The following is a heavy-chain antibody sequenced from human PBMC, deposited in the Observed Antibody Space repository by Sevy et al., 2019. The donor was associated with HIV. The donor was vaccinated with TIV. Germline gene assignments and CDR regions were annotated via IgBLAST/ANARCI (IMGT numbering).Heavy chain of an antibody. CDR2: INPSGGST. Sequence: ASVKVSCKASGYTFTTHYMHWVRQAPGQGLEWMGMINPSGGSTSYAEKFQGRVTMTRDTSTSTVYMELSSLRSEDTAVYYCAKDQYGTGSYTYDYWGQGTLVTVSS. D-gene: IGHD3-10*01. CDR3: AKDQYGTGSYTYDY. V-gene: IGHV1-46*01. J-gene: IGHJ4*02. CDR1: GYTFTTHY.